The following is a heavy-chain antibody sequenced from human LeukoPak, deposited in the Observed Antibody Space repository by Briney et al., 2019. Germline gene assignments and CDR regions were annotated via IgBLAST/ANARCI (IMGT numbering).Heavy chain of an antibody. CDR3: ARDIATGTTSRGNWFDP. D-gene: IGHD1-1*01. CDR2: IIPIFGTA. V-gene: IGHV1-69*13. J-gene: IGHJ5*02. Sequence: GASVKVSCKASGGTFSSYAISWVRQAPGQGLEWMGGIIPIFGTANYAQKFQGRVTITADESTSTAYMELSSLRSEDAAVYYCARDIATGTTSRGNWFDPWGQGTLVTVSS. CDR1: GGTFSSYA.